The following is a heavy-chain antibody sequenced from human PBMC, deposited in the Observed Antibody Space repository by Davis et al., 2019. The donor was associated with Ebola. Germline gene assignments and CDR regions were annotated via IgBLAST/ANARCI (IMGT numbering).Heavy chain of an antibody. CDR2: ISYDGSNK. D-gene: IGHD3-16*01. J-gene: IGHJ6*02. CDR3: ARDGPLFALGDYYYGMDV. CDR1: GFTFSRYP. Sequence: GESLKISCAASGFTFSRYPMHWVRQAPGKGLEWVALISYDGSNKYYADSVKGRFTISRDNSKNTLYLQMNSLSAEDTAVYYCARDGPLFALGDYYYGMDVWGQGTTVTVSS. V-gene: IGHV3-30-3*01.